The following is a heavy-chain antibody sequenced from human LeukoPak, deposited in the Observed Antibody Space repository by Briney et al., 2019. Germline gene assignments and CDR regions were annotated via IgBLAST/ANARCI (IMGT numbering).Heavy chain of an antibody. D-gene: IGHD3-3*01. CDR2: ISGSGGST. J-gene: IGHJ6*02. CDR1: GFTFTTYE. CDR3: AKYDFCGLHCGMDV. Sequence: GGSLSLSCATSGFTFTTYEMNWVRQAPGKGLEWVSVISGSGGSTYSADPVKGRFTISRYNSKNTLYLQRNSLRAEDTAVYNCAKYDFCGLHCGMDVWGQGTTVTVSS. V-gene: IGHV3-23*01.